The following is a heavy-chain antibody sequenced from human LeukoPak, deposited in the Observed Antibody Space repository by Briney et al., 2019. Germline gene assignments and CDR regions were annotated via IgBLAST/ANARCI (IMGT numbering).Heavy chain of an antibody. CDR2: MNPNSGNT. D-gene: IGHD3-22*01. Sequence: ASVKVSCKASGYTFTGYYMHWVRQATGQGLEWMGWMNPNSGNTGYAQKFQGRVTMTRNTSISTAYMELSSLRSEDTAVYYCARGLRYYDSSGYLAENDYWGQGTLVTVSS. CDR1: GYTFTGYY. CDR3: ARGLRYYDSSGYLAENDY. J-gene: IGHJ4*02. V-gene: IGHV1-8*02.